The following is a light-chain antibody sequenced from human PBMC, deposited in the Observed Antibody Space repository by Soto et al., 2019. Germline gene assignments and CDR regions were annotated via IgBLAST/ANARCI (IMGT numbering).Light chain of an antibody. CDR2: GAS. Sequence: EIVLTQSPGTLSLSPGERATLSCRASQSVSRSYLAWYQQKLGQAPRLLIYGASSRATGIPDRLSGSGSGTDFTLTISRLEPEDFAVYYCQQYDSSPWTFGQGTKVEIK. CDR1: QSVSRSY. CDR3: QQYDSSPWT. V-gene: IGKV3-20*01. J-gene: IGKJ1*01.